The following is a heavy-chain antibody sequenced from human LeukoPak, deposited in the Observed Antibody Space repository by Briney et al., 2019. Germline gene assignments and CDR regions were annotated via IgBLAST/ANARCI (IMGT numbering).Heavy chain of an antibody. V-gene: IGHV3-23*01. CDR2: ITDSGGST. CDR3: AKGSSPSRPYYFDY. D-gene: IGHD1-26*01. Sequence: GGSLRLSXAASGFTFSSYAMSWVRQAPGKGLEWVSAITDSGGSTFYADSVQGRFTISRDNSKNTLYLQMNSLRAEDTAVYYCAKGSSPSRPYYFDYWGQGTLVTVSS. CDR1: GFTFSSYA. J-gene: IGHJ4*02.